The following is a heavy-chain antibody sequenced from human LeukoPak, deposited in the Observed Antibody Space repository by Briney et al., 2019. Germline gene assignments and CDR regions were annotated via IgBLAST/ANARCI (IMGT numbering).Heavy chain of an antibody. Sequence: PGGSPRLSSAASGFTSCVYYMSWGPAGPGGGVGSGSYISSSGSRTYDADYVKGRFTISRDNAKNTLYQQMNSLRTEDTAVNYWARGGWDSSGYSSTPENDYWGQGALVTVSS. CDR2: ISSSGSRT. CDR1: GFTSCVYY. J-gene: IGHJ4*02. V-gene: IGHV3-11*01. CDR3: ARGGWDSSGYSSTPENDY. D-gene: IGHD3-22*01.